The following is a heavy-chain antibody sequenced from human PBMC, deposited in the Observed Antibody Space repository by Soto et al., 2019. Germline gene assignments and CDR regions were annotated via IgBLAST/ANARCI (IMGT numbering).Heavy chain of an antibody. CDR3: AGDVGSSRGSGDPAHGAN. D-gene: IGHD2-2*01. J-gene: IGHJ4*02. CDR1: GGSISSGDYY. Sequence: QVQLQESGPGLVKPSQTLSLTCTASGGSISSGDYYWSWIRQLPGKDLEWIAYIYYNGNTYYTPSLQSRATISPHTDRNPFFRNLNSLRAADTAVYYCAGDVGSSRGSGDPAHGANWGQGPLVSVSS. V-gene: IGHV4-31*03. CDR2: IYYNGNT.